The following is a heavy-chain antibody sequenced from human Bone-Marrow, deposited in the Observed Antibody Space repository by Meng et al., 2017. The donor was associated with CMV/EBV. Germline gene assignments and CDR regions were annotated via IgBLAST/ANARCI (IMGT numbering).Heavy chain of an antibody. V-gene: IGHV5-51*01. CDR1: GYW. CDR2: IYPADSDT. J-gene: IGHJ4*02. CDR3: ARHENHYNVFTGYHSHYFDY. Sequence: GYWTGWVRQMPGKGLEWMGIIYPADSDTKYSPSFQGHVTISVDKSISTAYLQWNSLKASDTAIYYCARHENHYNVFTGYHSHYFDYWGQGTLVTVSS. D-gene: IGHD3-9*01.